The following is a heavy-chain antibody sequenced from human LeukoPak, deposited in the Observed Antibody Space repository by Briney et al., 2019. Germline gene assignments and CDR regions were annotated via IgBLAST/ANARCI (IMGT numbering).Heavy chain of an antibody. J-gene: IGHJ4*02. Sequence: GRSLRLSCAASGFTFSSYGMHWLRQAPGKGLEWVAVISYDGSNKYYADSVKGRFTISRDNYKNTPYLQINSLRAEDRAVYYCVIAVADGGFDYWGQGTLVTVSS. CDR2: ISYDGSNK. CDR3: VIAVADGGFDY. D-gene: IGHD6-19*01. V-gene: IGHV3-30*03. CDR1: GFTFSSYG.